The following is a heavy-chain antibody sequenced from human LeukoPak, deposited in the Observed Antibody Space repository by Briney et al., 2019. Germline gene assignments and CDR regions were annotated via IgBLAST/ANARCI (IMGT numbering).Heavy chain of an antibody. J-gene: IGHJ3*02. CDR3: ARGNYYGSGTLGAFDI. CDR2: INHSGST. CDR1: GGSISSNY. Sequence: SETLSLTCTVSGGSISSNYWSWIRQPPGKGLEWIGEINHSGSTNYIPPLKSRVTISVDTSKNQFSLKLSSVTAADTAVYYCARGNYYGSGTLGAFDIWGQGTMVTVSS. D-gene: IGHD3-10*01. V-gene: IGHV4-34*01.